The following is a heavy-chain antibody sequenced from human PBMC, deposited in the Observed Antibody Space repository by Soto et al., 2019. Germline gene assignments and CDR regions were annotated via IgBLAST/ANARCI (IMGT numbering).Heavy chain of an antibody. D-gene: IGHD5-12*01. CDR1: GFTFDDYA. CDR3: AKGGDGYNFDDY. V-gene: IGHV3-9*01. CDR2: ISWNSGSI. Sequence: EVQLVESGGGLVQPGRSLRLSCAASGFTFDDYAMHWVRQAPGKGLEWVSGISWNSGSIGYVDSVKGRFTISRDNAKNSLYLQMNSLRAEDTALYYCAKGGDGYNFDDYWGQGTLVTVSS. J-gene: IGHJ4*02.